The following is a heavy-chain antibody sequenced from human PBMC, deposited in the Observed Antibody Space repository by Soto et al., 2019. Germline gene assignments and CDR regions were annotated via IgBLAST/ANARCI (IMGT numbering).Heavy chain of an antibody. CDR2: INPNSGGT. Sequence: ASVKVSCKASGYTLTGYYMHWVRQAPGQGLEWMGWINPNSGGTNYAQKFQGRVTMTRDTSISTAYMELSRLRSDDTAVYYCARDGRGYSGYDYPPKYYWGKGTLVTVSS. CDR1: GYTLTGYY. J-gene: IGHJ4*02. D-gene: IGHD5-12*01. CDR3: ARDGRGYSGYDYPPKYY. V-gene: IGHV1-2*02.